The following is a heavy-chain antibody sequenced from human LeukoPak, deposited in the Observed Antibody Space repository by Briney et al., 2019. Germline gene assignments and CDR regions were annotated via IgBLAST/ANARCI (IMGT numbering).Heavy chain of an antibody. CDR1: GFTLSSYS. CDR2: ISSSSSYI. Sequence: GGSLRLSCAASGFTLSSYSMNWVRQAPGKGLEWVSSISSSSSYIYYADSVKGRFTISRDNAKNSLYLQMNSLRAEDTAVYYCARRGYYYYYYYYMDVWGKGTTVTVSS. J-gene: IGHJ6*03. CDR3: ARRGYYYYYYYYMDV. D-gene: IGHD3-22*01. V-gene: IGHV3-21*01.